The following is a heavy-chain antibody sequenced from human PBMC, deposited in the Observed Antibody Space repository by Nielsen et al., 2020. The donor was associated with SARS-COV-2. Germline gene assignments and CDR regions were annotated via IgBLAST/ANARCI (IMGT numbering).Heavy chain of an antibody. CDR1: GFTFDDYA. V-gene: IGHV3-9*01. CDR3: AKDTLRFLEWLTTAFDY. J-gene: IGHJ4*02. Sequence: GGSLRLSCAASGFTFDDYAMHWVRQAPGKGLEWVSGISWNRGSIGYADSVKGRFTISRDNAKNSLYLQMNSLRAEDTALYYCAKDTLRFLEWLTTAFDYWGQGTPVTVSS. CDR2: ISWNRGSI. D-gene: IGHD3-3*01.